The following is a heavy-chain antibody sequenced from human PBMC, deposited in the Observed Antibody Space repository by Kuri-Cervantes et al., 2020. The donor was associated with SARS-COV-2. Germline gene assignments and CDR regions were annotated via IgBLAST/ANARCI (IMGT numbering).Heavy chain of an antibody. V-gene: IGHV4-34*01. J-gene: IGHJ5*02. D-gene: IGHD2-2*01. Sequence: SETLSLTCAVYGGSFSGYYWSWIRQPPGKGLEWIGEINHSGSTNYNPSLKSRVTISVDTSKNQFSLKLSSVTAADTAVYYCARGAGYCSSTSCRRWWFDPWGQGTLVTVSS. CDR2: INHSGST. CDR3: ARGAGYCSSTSCRRWWFDP. CDR1: GGSFSGYY.